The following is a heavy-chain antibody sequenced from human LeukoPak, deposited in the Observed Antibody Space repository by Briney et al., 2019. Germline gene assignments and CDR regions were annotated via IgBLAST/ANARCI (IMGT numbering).Heavy chain of an antibody. D-gene: IGHD2-21*01. CDR1: GFTFSTYA. CDR2: ISDSGSDT. J-gene: IGHJ5*02. CDR3: AKTAYCARPQFDP. V-gene: IGHV3-23*01. Sequence: GSLRLSCAASGFTFSTYAMSWVRQAPGKGLEWVSTISDSGSDTYYADSVKGRFTISRDNSKNTLYLQMKSLTAEDTALYYCAKTAYCARPQFDPWGQGTLVTVSS.